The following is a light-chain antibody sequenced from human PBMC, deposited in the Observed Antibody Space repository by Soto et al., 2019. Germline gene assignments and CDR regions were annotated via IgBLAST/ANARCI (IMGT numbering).Light chain of an antibody. CDR1: QGIGSY. Sequence: DIQLTQSPSFLSASVGDRVTITCRASQGIGSYLVWYQQKPGKAPNLLIYVASTLQSGVPSRFSGRGSGADFTLTISSLQPEDFATYYCQQTYSIPVTFGQGTKLEIK. CDR3: QQTYSIPVT. CDR2: VAS. V-gene: IGKV1-39*01. J-gene: IGKJ2*01.